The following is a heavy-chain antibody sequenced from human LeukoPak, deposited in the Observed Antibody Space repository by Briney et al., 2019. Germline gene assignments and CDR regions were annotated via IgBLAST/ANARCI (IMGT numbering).Heavy chain of an antibody. D-gene: IGHD6-19*01. CDR1: GGSIRSYY. J-gene: IGHJ1*01. Sequence: PSETLSLTCTVSGGSIRSYYWSWIRQPPGKGLEWIGYIYYSGSTNYNPSLKSRVTISVDTSKNQFSLKLSSVTAADTAVYYCARGGWYPESFQHWGQGALVTVSS. V-gene: IGHV4-59*01. CDR2: IYYSGST. CDR3: ARGGWYPESFQH.